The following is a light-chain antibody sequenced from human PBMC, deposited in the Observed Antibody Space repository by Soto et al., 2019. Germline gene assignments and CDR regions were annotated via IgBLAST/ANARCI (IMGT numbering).Light chain of an antibody. J-gene: IGKJ1*01. V-gene: IGKV3-20*01. CDR2: GAS. CDR1: QSVSNNY. CDR3: QQYGSSPPT. Sequence: EIALTQSPGTLSLSPGERATLSCRASQSVSNNYLAWYQQKPGQAPRLLIYGASSRATGIPDRFSGSGSGTDFTLTISRLEPEDFAVYYCQQYGSSPPTFGQGTKVDI.